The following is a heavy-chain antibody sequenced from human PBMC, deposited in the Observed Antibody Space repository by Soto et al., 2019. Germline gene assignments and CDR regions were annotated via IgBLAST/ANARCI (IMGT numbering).Heavy chain of an antibody. J-gene: IGHJ6*02. CDR3: RRGGPAPYYYGMDV. Sequence: QVQLVQSGGEVKKPGASVKVSCKTSGYSFTTYGISWVRQAPGQGLEWMGWISAYNGNTNYAQKLQDRVTMTTDTSRSTAYMQLRSLRSDDTAVYYCRRGGPAPYYYGMDVWGQGSTVTVSS. CDR1: GYSFTTYG. V-gene: IGHV1-18*01. CDR2: ISAYNGNT.